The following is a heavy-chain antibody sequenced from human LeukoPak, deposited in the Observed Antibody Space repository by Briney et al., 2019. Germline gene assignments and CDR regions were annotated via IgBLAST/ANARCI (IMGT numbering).Heavy chain of an antibody. CDR1: GFTFS. CDR3: AKDGNWASVS. CDR2: IRHDGTDK. D-gene: IGHD7-27*01. Sequence: GGSLRLSCVGSGFTFSVHWVRQVPGKGLEWLTFIRHDGTDKHYADSVRGRFTIYRDNSKNTVYLQMNSLRPEDTALYYCAKDGNWASVSWGQGTLVTVSS. J-gene: IGHJ5*02. V-gene: IGHV3-30*02.